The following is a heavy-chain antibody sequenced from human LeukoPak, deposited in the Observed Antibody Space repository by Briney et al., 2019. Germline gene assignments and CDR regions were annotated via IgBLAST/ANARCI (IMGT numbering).Heavy chain of an antibody. Sequence: GGSLRLSCAASGFTFSDYYMSWIRQAPGKGLEWVSYISTSGSSIYYSDSVKGRFTISRDNAKTSLYLQMNSLRAEDTAVYYCGRRHPRGEINYWGQGTLVTVSS. CDR3: GRRHPRGEINY. J-gene: IGHJ4*02. CDR1: GFTFSDYY. V-gene: IGHV3-11*01. CDR2: ISTSGSSI. D-gene: IGHD3-10*01.